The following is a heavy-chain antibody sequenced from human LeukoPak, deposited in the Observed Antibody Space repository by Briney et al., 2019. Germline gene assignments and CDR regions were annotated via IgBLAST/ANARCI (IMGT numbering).Heavy chain of an antibody. Sequence: PSQTLSLTCTVSGGSISSGDYYWSWIRQPPGKGLEWIEYIYYSGSTYYNPSLKSRVTISVDTSKNQFSLKLSSVTAADTAVYYCARGLGGGYTYFDYWGQGTLVTVSS. D-gene: IGHD5-24*01. CDR1: GGSISSGDYY. CDR2: IYYSGST. CDR3: ARGLGGGYTYFDY. V-gene: IGHV4-30-4*08. J-gene: IGHJ4*02.